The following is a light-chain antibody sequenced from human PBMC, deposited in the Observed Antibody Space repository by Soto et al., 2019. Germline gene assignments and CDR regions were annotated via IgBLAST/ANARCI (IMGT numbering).Light chain of an antibody. CDR1: QTISSW. CDR3: QQVNSFPST. V-gene: IGKV1-5*03. Sequence: DIQMTQSPSTLSGSVGDRVTITCRASQTISSWLAWYQQKPGKAPKLLIYKASTLKSGVPSRFSGSGSGTEFTLTISSLQPDDFATYYCQQVNSFPSTFGQGTRLEIK. J-gene: IGKJ5*01. CDR2: KAS.